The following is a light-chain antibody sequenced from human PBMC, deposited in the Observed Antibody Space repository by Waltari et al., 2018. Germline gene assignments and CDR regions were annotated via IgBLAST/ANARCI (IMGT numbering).Light chain of an antibody. CDR3: MQALQTLLT. CDR1: QSLLHSNGYND. Sequence: DIVMTQSPLSLPVTPGEPASISRRSSQSLLHSNGYNDLDWYLQKPGQSPQLLIYLGSNRASGVPNRFSGSGSGTDFTLKISRVEAEDVGVYYCMQALQTLLTFGGGTKVEIK. CDR2: LGS. J-gene: IGKJ4*01. V-gene: IGKV2-28*01.